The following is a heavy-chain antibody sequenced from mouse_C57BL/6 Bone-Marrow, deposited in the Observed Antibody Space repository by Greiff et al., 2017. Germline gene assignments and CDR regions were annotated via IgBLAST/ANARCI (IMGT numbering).Heavy chain of an antibody. CDR2: INPSSGYT. Sequence: QVQLQQSGAELARPGASVKMSCKASGYTFTSYTMHWVKQRPGQGLEWIGYINPSSGYTKYNQKFKDKATLTADKSSSTAYRQLSSLTSEDAAVYYCARGPSFAYWGQGTLVTVSA. J-gene: IGHJ3*01. CDR3: ARGPSFAY. CDR1: GYTFTSYT. D-gene: IGHD3-3*01. V-gene: IGHV1-4*01.